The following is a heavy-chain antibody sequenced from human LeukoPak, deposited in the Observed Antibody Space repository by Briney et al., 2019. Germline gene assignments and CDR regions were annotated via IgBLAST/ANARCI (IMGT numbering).Heavy chain of an antibody. D-gene: IGHD7-27*01. V-gene: IGHV3-7*04. CDR3: ARDTWGYFDL. Sequence: GGSLRPSCAASGFTFSTYWMSWVRQAPGKGLEWVANIKQGGSEKFYVDSVKGRFTISRDNAKKSLYLQMNSLRAEDTAVYYCARDTWGYFDLWGRGTQVTVSS. CDR2: IKQGGSEK. J-gene: IGHJ2*01. CDR1: GFTFSTYW.